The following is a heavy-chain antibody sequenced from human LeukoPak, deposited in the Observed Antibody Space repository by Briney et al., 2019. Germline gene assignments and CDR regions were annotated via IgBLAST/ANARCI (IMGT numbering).Heavy chain of an antibody. CDR2: IRVGGET. D-gene: IGHD1-7*01. Sequence: GGSLRLSCAAYWFTFSSYAMSWVRQAPGKGLEWVSAIRVGGETHYADSVKGRFTISRDSSENTLYLQMSGLRAEDTAVYYCAKGTRDAGYYFDYWGQGTLVTVSS. CDR3: AKGTRDAGYYFDY. V-gene: IGHV3-23*01. J-gene: IGHJ4*02. CDR1: WFTFSSYA.